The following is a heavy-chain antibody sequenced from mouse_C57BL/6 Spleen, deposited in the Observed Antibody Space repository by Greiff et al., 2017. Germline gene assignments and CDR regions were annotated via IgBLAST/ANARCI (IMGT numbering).Heavy chain of an antibody. Sequence: EVQWVESGGGLVKPGGSLKLSCAASGFTFSDYGMHWVRQAPEKGLEWVAYISSGSSTIYYADTVKGRFTISRDNAKNTLFLQMTSLRSEDTAMYYCARCMEDGPPFDYWGQGTTLTVSS. J-gene: IGHJ2*01. CDR2: ISSGSSTI. D-gene: IGHD2-10*02. V-gene: IGHV5-17*01. CDR3: ARCMEDGPPFDY. CDR1: GFTFSDYG.